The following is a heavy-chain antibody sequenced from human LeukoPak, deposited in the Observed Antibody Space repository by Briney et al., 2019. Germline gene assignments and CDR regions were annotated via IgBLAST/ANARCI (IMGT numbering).Heavy chain of an antibody. CDR2: ISSSSSTI. Sequence: GGSLRLSCAASGFTFSSYSMNWVGQAPGKGLEGVSYISSSSSTIYYANSVKGRFTISRDNDKNSLYLQMNSLRAEDTAVYYCARAGRGGDGYKAFDYWGQGTLVTVSS. CDR1: GFTFSSYS. CDR3: ARAGRGGDGYKAFDY. V-gene: IGHV3-48*01. J-gene: IGHJ4*02. D-gene: IGHD5-24*01.